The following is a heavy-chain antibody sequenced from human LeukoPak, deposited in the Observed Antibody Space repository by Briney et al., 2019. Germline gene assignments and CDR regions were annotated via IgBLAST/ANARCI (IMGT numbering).Heavy chain of an antibody. D-gene: IGHD3-3*01. J-gene: IGHJ4*02. CDR1: GYSISSGYY. CDR3: ARVWPTYYDFWSGTEAASYYFDY. V-gene: IGHV4-38-2*02. Sequence: SETLSLTCTVSGYSISSGYYWGWIRQPPGKGLEWIGSIYYSGSTYYNPSLKSRVTISVDTSKNQFSLKLSSVTAADTAVYYCARVWPTYYDFWSGTEAASYYFDYWGQGTLVTVSS. CDR2: IYYSGST.